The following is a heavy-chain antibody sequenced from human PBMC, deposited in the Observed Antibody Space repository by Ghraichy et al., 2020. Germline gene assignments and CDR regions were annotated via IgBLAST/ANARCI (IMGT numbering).Heavy chain of an antibody. Sequence: SETLSLTCTVSGGSISSSSYYWGWIRQPPGKGLEWIGSIYYSGSTYYNPSVKSRVTISVDTSKNQFSLKLSSVTAADTAVYYCARQSKSSWYYGYFQHWGQGTLVTVSS. CDR3: ARQSKSSWYYGYFQH. CDR1: GGSISSSSYY. D-gene: IGHD6-13*01. V-gene: IGHV4-39*01. J-gene: IGHJ1*01. CDR2: IYYSGST.